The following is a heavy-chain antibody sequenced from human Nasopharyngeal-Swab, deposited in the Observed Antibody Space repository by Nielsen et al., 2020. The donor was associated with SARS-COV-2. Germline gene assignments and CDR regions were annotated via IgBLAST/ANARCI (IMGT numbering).Heavy chain of an antibody. J-gene: IGHJ4*02. CDR1: GFSFSTHA. Sequence: GESLKISCAASGFSFSTHAMTWIRQAPGKGLEWVSSLGVGGGPTYYADSAKGRFTISSDNSKNTLYLQMNSLRAEDTALYYCARDVSLWRIESWGQGTLVTVSS. CDR2: LGVGGGPT. D-gene: IGHD2-21*01. CDR3: ARDVSLWRIES. V-gene: IGHV3-23*01.